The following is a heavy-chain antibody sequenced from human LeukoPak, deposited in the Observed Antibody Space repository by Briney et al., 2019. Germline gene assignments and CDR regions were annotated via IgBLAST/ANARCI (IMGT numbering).Heavy chain of an antibody. V-gene: IGHV3-53*01. Sequence: GGSLRLSCAASGFTVSSNYMTWVRQAPGKGLKWVSTLYNGGSPHYADSVKGRFTISSDKSKNTLFLQMNSLRAEDTAVYYCARAQDYCSGGSCYGYFQHWGQGSLVTVSS. CDR2: LYNGGSP. CDR3: ARAQDYCSGGSCYGYFQH. D-gene: IGHD2-15*01. CDR1: GFTVSSNY. J-gene: IGHJ1*01.